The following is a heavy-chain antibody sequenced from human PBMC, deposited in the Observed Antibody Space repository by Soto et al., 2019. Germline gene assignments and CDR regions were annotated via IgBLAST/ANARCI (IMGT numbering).Heavy chain of an antibody. J-gene: IGHJ3*02. CDR2: IRYSGSS. CDR3: AREVIEPAGSDAFDI. V-gene: IGHV4-31*03. CDR1: GGSINNDNYF. Sequence: QVQLQESGPGLVKPSQTLSLTCTVSGGSINNDNYFWSWIRQHPGKGLEWISYIRYSGSSYYNPSLESRVSTSLDTSKNQFSLKLSSVTAADTAVYYCAREVIEPAGSDAFDIWGQGTMVIVSS. D-gene: IGHD6-13*01.